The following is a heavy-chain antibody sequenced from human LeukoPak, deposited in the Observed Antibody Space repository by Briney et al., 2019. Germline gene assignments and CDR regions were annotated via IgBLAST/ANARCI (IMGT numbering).Heavy chain of an antibody. CDR2: INPNSGGT. CDR3: ARGYCSSTSCSHDY. V-gene: IGHV1-2*02. J-gene: IGHJ4*02. D-gene: IGHD2-2*01. CDR1: GYTFTGYY. Sequence: ASVKVSCKASGYTFTGYYMHWVRQAPGQGLEWMGWINPNSGGTNYAQKFQGRVTMTRDTSISTAHMELSRLRSDDTAVYYCARGYCSSTSCSHDYWGQGTLVTVSS.